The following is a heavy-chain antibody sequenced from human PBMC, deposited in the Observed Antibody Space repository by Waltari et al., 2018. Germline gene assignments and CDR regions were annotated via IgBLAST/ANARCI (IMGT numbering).Heavy chain of an antibody. D-gene: IGHD6-19*01. V-gene: IGHV3-9*03. CDR1: GFTFEEYA. CDR3: AKDRASSSQFLFDL. Sequence: ELQLVESGGGLVQPGRSLRLSCVASGFTFEEYAMNWVRQAPGKGREWVAGISWNSDDIVYADSVKGRFTISRDNAKSSLYLQMNTLRTEDMAFYYCAKDRASSSQFLFDLWGQGTLVTVSS. J-gene: IGHJ4*02. CDR2: ISWNSDDI.